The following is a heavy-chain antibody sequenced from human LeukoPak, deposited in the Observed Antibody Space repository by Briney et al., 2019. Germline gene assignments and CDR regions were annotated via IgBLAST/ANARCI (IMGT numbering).Heavy chain of an antibody. CDR3: ARELGDYASFDY. J-gene: IGHJ4*02. CDR1: GVSISSYY. Sequence: PSETLSLTCTVSGVSISSYYWRWIRQPPGKGLEWIGEINHSGSTNYNPSLKTRVTISVHMSKNQFSLKLSSVTAADTAVYYCARELGDYASFDYWGQGTLVTVSS. V-gene: IGHV4-34*01. D-gene: IGHD4-17*01. CDR2: INHSGST.